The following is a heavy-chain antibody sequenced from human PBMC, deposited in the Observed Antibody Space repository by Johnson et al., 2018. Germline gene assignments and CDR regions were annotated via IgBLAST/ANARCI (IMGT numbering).Heavy chain of an antibody. CDR2: IGTTGDT. V-gene: IGHV3-13*01. CDR1: GFTFSNYD. J-gene: IGHJ6*02. Sequence: VQLQESGGGLVQPGGSLRVSCAASGFTFSNYDIHWVRQATGKGLEWVSAIGTTGDTHYSVSVRGRFTISRDNDKDSLYLQMNSLRAGDTALYYWARGARLGTGGLDVWGQGTTVTVSS. D-gene: IGHD3-16*01. CDR3: ARGARLGTGGLDV.